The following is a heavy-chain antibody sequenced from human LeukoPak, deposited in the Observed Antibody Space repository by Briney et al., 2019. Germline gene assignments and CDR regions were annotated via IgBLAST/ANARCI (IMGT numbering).Heavy chain of an antibody. J-gene: IGHJ4*02. V-gene: IGHV4-39*01. Sequence: PSETLSLTCSVSGGSITSSNYYWGWIRQPPGKGLEWIGSIFYSRSTYYNPSLKSRVTISVDTSKNQFSLKLSSVTAADTAVYYCARHAVSGFGELAFHYWGQGTLVTVSS. CDR2: IFYSRST. D-gene: IGHD3-10*01. CDR1: GGSITSSNYY. CDR3: ARHAVSGFGELAFHY.